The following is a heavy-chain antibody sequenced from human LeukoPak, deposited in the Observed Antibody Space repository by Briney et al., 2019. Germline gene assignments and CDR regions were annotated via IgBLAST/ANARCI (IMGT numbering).Heavy chain of an antibody. CDR2: ISYDGSNK. Sequence: GGSLRLSCAASGFTFSSYGMHWVRQAPGKGLEWVAVISYDGSNKYYADSVKGRFTISRDNSKNTLYLQMNSLRAEDTAVYYCARDQDDFWSGILVSGIDYWGQGTLVTVSS. V-gene: IGHV3-30*03. J-gene: IGHJ4*02. D-gene: IGHD3-3*01. CDR1: GFTFSSYG. CDR3: ARDQDDFWSGILVSGIDY.